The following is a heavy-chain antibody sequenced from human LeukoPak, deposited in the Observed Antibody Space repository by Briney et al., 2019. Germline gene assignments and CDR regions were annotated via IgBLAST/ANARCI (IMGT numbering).Heavy chain of an antibody. V-gene: IGHV1-18*04. CDR3: ARDGIIAAAGIKDY. Sequence: ASVKVSCKASGYTFTSYGISWVRQAPGQGLEWXXXISAYNGNTNYAQKLQGRVTMTTDTSTSTAYMELRSLRSDDTAVYYCARDGIIAAAGIKDYWGQGTLVTVSS. D-gene: IGHD6-13*01. CDR2: ISAYNGNT. CDR1: GYTFTSYG. J-gene: IGHJ4*02.